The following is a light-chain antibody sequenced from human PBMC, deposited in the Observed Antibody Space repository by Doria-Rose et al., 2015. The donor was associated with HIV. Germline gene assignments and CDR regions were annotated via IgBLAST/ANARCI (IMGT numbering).Light chain of an antibody. V-gene: IGKV1-39*01. CDR1: QGITSN. CDR3: QQTYSFPYS. CDR2: TAT. J-gene: IGKJ2*01. Sequence: DVQLIQSPSSLSASVGDRVTITCRARQGITSNLNWYQQKAGKAPKLLIFTATTLQSGVPPRFSGGGSGTDFTLTISSLQPEDFATYYCQQTYSFPYSFGQGTKLDIE.